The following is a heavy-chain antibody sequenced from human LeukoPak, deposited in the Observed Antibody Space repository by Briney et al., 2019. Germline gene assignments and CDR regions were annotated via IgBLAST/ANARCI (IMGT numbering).Heavy chain of an antibody. CDR1: GFTLSSYW. Sequence: GASLRLSCAASGFTLSSYWMHWVRQAPGKGLVWVSRIRSDGSSTTYADSVKGRFTISRDNAKNTLYLQMNSLRAEDTAVYYCARSDWFDPWGQGTLVTVSS. CDR2: IRSDGSST. J-gene: IGHJ5*02. CDR3: ARSDWFDP. V-gene: IGHV3-74*01.